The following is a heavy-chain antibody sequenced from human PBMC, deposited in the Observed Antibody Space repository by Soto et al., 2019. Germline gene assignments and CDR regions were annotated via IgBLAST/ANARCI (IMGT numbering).Heavy chain of an antibody. J-gene: IGHJ4*02. CDR3: ARDLGYDTTPY. CDR1: GFAFSSYW. CDR2: IDSDGSTR. V-gene: IGHV3-74*01. Sequence: EVQLVESGGGLVQPGGSRRLSFAASGFAFSSYWMHWVRQAPGKGLVWVSRIDSDGSTRTYADSVKGRLTISRDNAKSTLYLQMNSLRAEDTGVYYCARDLGYDTTPYWGRGTLVIVSS. D-gene: IGHD3-9*01.